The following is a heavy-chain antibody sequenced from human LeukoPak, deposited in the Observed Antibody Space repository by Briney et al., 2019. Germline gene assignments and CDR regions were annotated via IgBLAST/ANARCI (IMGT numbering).Heavy chain of an antibody. CDR3: ARSHYDSGSYPKTKPYYYYYYMDV. Sequence: SSETLSLTCTVSGGSISRYYWSWIRQPAGKGLEWIGRIYTSGSTNYNPSLKSRVTMSVDASKNQFSLKLSSEAAADTAVYYCARSHYDSGSYPKTKPYYYYYYMDVWGKGTTVTVSS. J-gene: IGHJ6*03. V-gene: IGHV4-4*07. CDR2: IYTSGST. D-gene: IGHD3-10*01. CDR1: GGSISRYY.